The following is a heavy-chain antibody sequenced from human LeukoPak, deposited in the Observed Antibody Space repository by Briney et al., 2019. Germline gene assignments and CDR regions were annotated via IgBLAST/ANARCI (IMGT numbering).Heavy chain of an antibody. CDR2: IYPGDSDT. J-gene: IGHJ4*02. Sequence: GESLKISCKGSGYSFTSYWIGWVRQMPGKGLEWRGIIYPGDSDTRYSPSFQGQVTISADKSISTAYLQWSSLKASDTAMYYCARLLGPYCSSTSCYEYFDCWGQGTLVTVSS. D-gene: IGHD2-2*01. V-gene: IGHV5-51*01. CDR3: ARLLGPYCSSTSCYEYFDC. CDR1: GYSFTSYW.